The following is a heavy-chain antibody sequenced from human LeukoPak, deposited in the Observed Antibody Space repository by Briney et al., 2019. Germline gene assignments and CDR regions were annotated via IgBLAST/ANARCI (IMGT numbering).Heavy chain of an antibody. V-gene: IGHV3-23*01. CDR3: AKGGYGPIDY. D-gene: IGHD5-12*01. CDR2: ISDSGNNT. Sequence: ETLSLTCAVSGGSISSSNWWSWVRQAPGKGLEWVSSISDSGNNTYYADSVKGRFTISRDNSKNTLYLQMNSLRAEDTAVYYCAKGGYGPIDYWGQGTLVTVSS. CDR1: GGSISSSN. J-gene: IGHJ4*02.